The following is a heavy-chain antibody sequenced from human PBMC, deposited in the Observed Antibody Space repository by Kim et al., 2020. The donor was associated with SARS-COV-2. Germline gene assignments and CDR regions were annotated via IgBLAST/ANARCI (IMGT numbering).Heavy chain of an antibody. CDR1: GGSISSYY. V-gene: IGHV4-59*13. CDR3: ARVPQGASMVRGALYYYYGMDV. Sequence: SETLSLTCTVSGGSISSYYWSWIRQPPGKGLEWIGYIYYSGSTNYNPSLKSRVTISVDTSKNQFSLKLSSVTAADTAVYYCARVPQGASMVRGALYYYYGMDVWGQGTTVTVSS. J-gene: IGHJ6*02. CDR2: IYYSGST. D-gene: IGHD3-10*01.